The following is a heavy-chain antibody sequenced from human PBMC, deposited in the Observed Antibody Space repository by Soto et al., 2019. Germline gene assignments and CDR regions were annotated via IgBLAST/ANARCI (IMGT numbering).Heavy chain of an antibody. D-gene: IGHD3-10*01. V-gene: IGHV4-61*08. CDR3: AEQVVRGIMSWFDP. CDR1: GGSSISGGYY. CDR2: IYYSGST. Sequence: PLETHPHTSTVSGGSSISGGYYWSWIRKHPGKGLEWIGYIYYSGSTNYNPSLKSRVTISVDTSKNQFSLRLSSVTATDTAVYYCAEQVVRGIMSWFDPWGQGTLVTVSS. J-gene: IGHJ5*02.